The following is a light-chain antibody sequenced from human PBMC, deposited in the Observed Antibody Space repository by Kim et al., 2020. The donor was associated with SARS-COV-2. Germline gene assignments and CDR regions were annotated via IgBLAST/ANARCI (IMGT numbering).Light chain of an antibody. CDR1: QSVSSNY. Sequence: EIVLTQSPGTLSLYPGERATLSCRASQSVSSNYLAWYQQKPGQAPRLLIYGASSRATGIPDRFSGSGSGTDFTLTITRLEPEDFAVYYCQQYSSSPATFGQGTKVDIK. V-gene: IGKV3-20*01. CDR2: GAS. CDR3: QQYSSSPAT. J-gene: IGKJ1*01.